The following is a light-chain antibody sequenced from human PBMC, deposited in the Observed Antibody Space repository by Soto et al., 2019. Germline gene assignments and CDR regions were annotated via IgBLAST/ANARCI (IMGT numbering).Light chain of an antibody. V-gene: IGKV3-20*01. J-gene: IGKJ3*01. CDR2: GGS. CDR1: QSISSTY. Sequence: DIVLTQSPGTLSLSPGERATLSCMASQSISSTYLAWYQQTPGRAPRLLIYGGSRRATGIPDRFSGSASGTDFTLTITRLEPEDFAVYYCHHYDDSPPFNFGPGTKVDIK. CDR3: HHYDDSPPFN.